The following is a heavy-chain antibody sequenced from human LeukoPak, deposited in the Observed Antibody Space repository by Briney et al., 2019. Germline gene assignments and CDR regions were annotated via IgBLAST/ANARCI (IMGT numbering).Heavy chain of an antibody. CDR1: GFTFSSYS. Sequence: GGSLRLSCAASGFTFSSYSMNWVRQAPGKGLEWVSSISSSSSYIYYADSVKGRFTISRGNAKNSLYLQMNSLRAEDTAVYYCARDDVTYATQIDYWGQGTLVTVSS. V-gene: IGHV3-21*01. D-gene: IGHD2-2*01. CDR2: ISSSSSYI. CDR3: ARDDVTYATQIDY. J-gene: IGHJ4*02.